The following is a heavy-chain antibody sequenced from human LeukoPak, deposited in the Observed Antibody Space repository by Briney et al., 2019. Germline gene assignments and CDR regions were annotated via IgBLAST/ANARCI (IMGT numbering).Heavy chain of an antibody. V-gene: IGHV1-69*13. Sequence: SVKVSCKASGGTFSSYAISWVRQAPGQGLEWMGGIIPIFGTANYAQKFQGRVTITADDSTSTAYMELSSLRNDDTAVYSCARVGAYCSSTNCRNWSDPWGQGTLVTVSS. CDR1: GGTFSSYA. D-gene: IGHD2-2*01. J-gene: IGHJ5*02. CDR3: ARVGAYCSSTNCRNWSDP. CDR2: IIPIFGTA.